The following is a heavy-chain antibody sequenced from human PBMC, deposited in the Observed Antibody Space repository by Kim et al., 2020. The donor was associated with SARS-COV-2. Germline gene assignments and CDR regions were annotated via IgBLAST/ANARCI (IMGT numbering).Heavy chain of an antibody. CDR1: GFTFRNYW. Sequence: GGSLRLSCVASGFTFRNYWMTWVRQAPGKGLEWVANIREDGGVKQYMDSVKGRFTISRDNARNSLYLEVNSLRVHDTAVYYCPREEADSSGWSDWGQGTLVTVS. CDR3: PREEADSSGWSD. D-gene: IGHD6-19*01. J-gene: IGHJ4*02. CDR2: IREDGGVK. V-gene: IGHV3-7*03.